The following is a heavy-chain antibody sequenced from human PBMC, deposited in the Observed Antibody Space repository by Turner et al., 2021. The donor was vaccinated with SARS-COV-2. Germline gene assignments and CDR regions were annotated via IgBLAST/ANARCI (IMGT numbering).Heavy chain of an antibody. V-gene: IGHV3-33*01. CDR3: AREGMVGDTTGVDY. D-gene: IGHD1-26*01. CDR2: IWYDGSNK. CDR1: GFTFSNYG. J-gene: IGHJ4*02. Sequence: QVQLVESGGGVVQPGRSLRLSCAASGFTFSNYGMHWVRQAPGKGLEWVAVIWYDGSNKYYADSVKGRFTISRDNSKNTLYLQRKSLRAEDTAVYYCAREGMVGDTTGVDYWGQGTLVTVSS.